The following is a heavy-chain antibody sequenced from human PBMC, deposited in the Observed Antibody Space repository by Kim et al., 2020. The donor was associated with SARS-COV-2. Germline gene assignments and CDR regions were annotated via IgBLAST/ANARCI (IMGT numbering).Heavy chain of an antibody. V-gene: IGHV4-59*01. J-gene: IGHJ4*01. D-gene: IGHD2-15*01. CDR1: GGSISSYY. CDR2: IYYIGIT. CDR3: ARDRASGGLDD. Sequence: SGTLSLTCTVSGGSISSYYWSWIRPPPGKGLECIGYIYYIGITNDHPSLQMLVTISVATSKNPFSLTLSSVTAADTARYYWARDRASGGLDDWVPGSLVT.